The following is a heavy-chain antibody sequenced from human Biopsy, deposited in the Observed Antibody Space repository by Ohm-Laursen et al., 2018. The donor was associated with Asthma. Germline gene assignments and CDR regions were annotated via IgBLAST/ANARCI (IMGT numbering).Heavy chain of an antibody. Sequence: SVKVSCKASGYTFNSVAVMWVRQAPGQGLEWMGWINTNSGTPTYVQGFSGRFVFSFDPSVTTAYLQIDSLRSEDTGVYYCTRAGSTFVADYWGQGTLVTVSS. D-gene: IGHD5-12*01. J-gene: IGHJ4*01. CDR3: TRAGSTFVADY. V-gene: IGHV7-4-1*01. CDR1: GYTFNSVA. CDR2: INTNSGTP.